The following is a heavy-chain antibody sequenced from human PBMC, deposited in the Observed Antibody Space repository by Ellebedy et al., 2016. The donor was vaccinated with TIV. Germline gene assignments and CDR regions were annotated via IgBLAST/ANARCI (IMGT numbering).Heavy chain of an antibody. Sequence: GESLKISCVASGFTFSNYNMNWVRQSPGKGLEWVSSIRSTGSDKYYAESVKGRFTISRDNAQNTLFLQMKSLRVEDTAGYYCARGWSTPDSWGQGTLVIVSS. CDR2: IRSTGSDK. CDR3: ARGWSTPDS. D-gene: IGHD2-15*01. CDR1: GFTFSNYN. V-gene: IGHV3-21*06. J-gene: IGHJ4*02.